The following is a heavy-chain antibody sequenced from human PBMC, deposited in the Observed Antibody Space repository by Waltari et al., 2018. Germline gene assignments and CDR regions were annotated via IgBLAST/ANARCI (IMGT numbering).Heavy chain of an antibody. V-gene: IGHV3-53*01. Sequence: EVQVVESGGGLIQPGGSLRLSCAVSGFIVGSDYRSWVRQAPGKGLEGVSVIYSGGSSYYVDSVKGRFTISRDNSKNTIYLEMNSLRGEDTAVYFCVGHRFGSGSYFDYWGQGTPVTVSS. D-gene: IGHD3-10*01. CDR1: GFIVGSDY. CDR3: VGHRFGSGSYFDY. J-gene: IGHJ4*02. CDR2: IYSGGSS.